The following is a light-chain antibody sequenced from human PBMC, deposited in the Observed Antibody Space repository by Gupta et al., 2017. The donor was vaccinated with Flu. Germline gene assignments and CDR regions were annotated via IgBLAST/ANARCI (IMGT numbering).Light chain of an antibody. CDR1: SGCVGAYNY. Sequence: VAIATTGSSGCVGAYNYVSCYQHPPVKAPKLLIYDVTKRPSGVPGRLSGSKSGNTASLTISGLQADDEADYYCCSYGGTNAFWVFGGGTKLTVL. CDR3: CSYGGTNAFWV. CDR2: DVT. J-gene: IGLJ3*02. V-gene: IGLV2-11*01.